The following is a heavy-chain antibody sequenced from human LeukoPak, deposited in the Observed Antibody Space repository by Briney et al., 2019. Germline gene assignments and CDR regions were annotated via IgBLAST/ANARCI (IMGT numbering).Heavy chain of an antibody. CDR1: GFTFSSYS. V-gene: IGHV3-7*01. D-gene: IGHD6-19*01. Sequence: PGGSLRLSCAASGFTFSSYSMNWVRQAPGKGLEWVANIKQDGSEKYYVDSVKGRFTISRDNAKNSLYLQMNSLRAEDTAVYYCARIVSGAGKYYYYYMDVWGKGTTVTVSS. J-gene: IGHJ6*03. CDR2: IKQDGSEK. CDR3: ARIVSGAGKYYYYYMDV.